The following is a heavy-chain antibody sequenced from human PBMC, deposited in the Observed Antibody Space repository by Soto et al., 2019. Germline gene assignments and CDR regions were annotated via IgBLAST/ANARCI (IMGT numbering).Heavy chain of an antibody. V-gene: IGHV4-59*01. CDR3: ARLAVIYYYGMDV. Sequence: SETLSLTCTFSGGSISSYYWSWIRQPPGKGLEWIGYIYYSGSTNYNPSLKSRVTISVDTSKNQFSLKLSSVTAADTAVYYCARLAVIYYYGMDVWGQGTTVTVSS. J-gene: IGHJ6*02. D-gene: IGHD3-16*02. CDR2: IYYSGST. CDR1: GGSISSYY.